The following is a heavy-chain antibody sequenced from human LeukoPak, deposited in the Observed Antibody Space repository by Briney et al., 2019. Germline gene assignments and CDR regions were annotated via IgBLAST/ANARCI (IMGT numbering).Heavy chain of an antibody. D-gene: IGHD3-9*01. V-gene: IGHV3-23*01. Sequence: GGSLRLSCAASGFTFRNYAMSWVRQAPGKGLEWVSAISGSGGSTYCADSVKGRFTLSRDNSKNTLYLQMNSLSAEDTAIYYCAKSSYDILTGCYYFDYWGQGTLVTVSS. CDR3: AKSSYDILTGCYYFDY. J-gene: IGHJ4*02. CDR2: ISGSGGST. CDR1: GFTFRNYA.